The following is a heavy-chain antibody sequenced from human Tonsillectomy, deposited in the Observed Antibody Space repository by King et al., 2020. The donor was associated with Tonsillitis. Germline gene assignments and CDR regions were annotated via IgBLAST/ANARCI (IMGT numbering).Heavy chain of an antibody. CDR1: GFTFSSYA. CDR3: AGAHFYGSGSYYTLYGMDV. D-gene: IGHD3-10*01. J-gene: IGHJ6*02. Sequence: VQLVESGGGVVQPGRSLRLSCAASGFTFSSYAMHWVRQAPGKGLEWGAVISYDGSNKYYADSVKGRFTISRDNSKNTLYLQMNSLRAEDTAVYYCAGAHFYGSGSYYTLYGMDVWGQGTTVTVSS. CDR2: ISYDGSNK. V-gene: IGHV3-30-3*01.